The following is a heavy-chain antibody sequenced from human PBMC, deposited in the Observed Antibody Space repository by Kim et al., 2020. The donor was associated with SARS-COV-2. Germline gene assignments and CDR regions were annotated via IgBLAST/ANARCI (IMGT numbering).Heavy chain of an antibody. J-gene: IGHJ6*02. Sequence: YADSMKGRFTIPGDNSKNPRDLKMNSLRAEDTAVYYCARDTRDYYGMDVWGQGTTVTVSS. V-gene: IGHV3-33*01. CDR3: ARDTRDYYGMDV.